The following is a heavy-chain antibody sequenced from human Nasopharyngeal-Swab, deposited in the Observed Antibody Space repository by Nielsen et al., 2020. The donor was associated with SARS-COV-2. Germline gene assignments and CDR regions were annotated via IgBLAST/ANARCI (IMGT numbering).Heavy chain of an antibody. Sequence: GKGLEWIGEINHSGSTNYNPSLKSRVTISVDTSKNQFSLKLSSVTAADTAVYYCARVRVNKSGWFDPWGQGTLVTVSS. CDR2: INHSGST. V-gene: IGHV4-34*01. J-gene: IGHJ5*02. CDR3: ARVRVNKSGWFDP. D-gene: IGHD2-21*01.